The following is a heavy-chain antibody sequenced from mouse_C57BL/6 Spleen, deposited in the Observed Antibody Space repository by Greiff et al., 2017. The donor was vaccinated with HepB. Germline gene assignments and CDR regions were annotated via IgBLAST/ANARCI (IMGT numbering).Heavy chain of an antibody. Sequence: VQLKQSGGGLVKPGGSLKLSCAASGFTFSSYAMSWVRQTPEKRLEWVATISDGGSYTYYPDNVKGRFTISRDNAKNNLYLQMSHLKSEDTAMYYCAREGDSFFDYWGQGTTLTVSS. D-gene: IGHD3-3*01. J-gene: IGHJ2*01. CDR3: AREGDSFFDY. CDR2: ISDGGSYT. CDR1: GFTFSSYA. V-gene: IGHV5-4*01.